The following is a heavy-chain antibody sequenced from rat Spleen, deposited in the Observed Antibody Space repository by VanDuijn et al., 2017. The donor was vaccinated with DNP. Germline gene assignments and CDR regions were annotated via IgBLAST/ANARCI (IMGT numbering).Heavy chain of an antibody. J-gene: IGHJ4*01. CDR1: GFTFSDYN. CDR2: ITYDGSST. V-gene: IGHV5-7*01. CDR3: ARHGEVHLRYAMDA. Sequence: EVQLVESGGGLVQPGRSLKLSCAASGFTFSDYNMAWVRQAPKTGLEWVATITYDGSSTYYRDSVKGRFTISRDNAKSTLYLQMDSLRSEETATYYCARHGEVHLRYAMDAWGQGTSVTVSS. D-gene: IGHD2-1*01.